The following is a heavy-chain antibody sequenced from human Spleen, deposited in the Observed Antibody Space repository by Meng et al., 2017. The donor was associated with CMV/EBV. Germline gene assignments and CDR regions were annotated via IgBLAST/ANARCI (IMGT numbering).Heavy chain of an antibody. CDR2: INSDRSST. CDR1: GFTFSSYW. Sequence: GGSLRLTCAASGFTFSSYWMHWFRQAPGKGLVWVSLINSDRSSTRYADSVKGRFTISRDNAKNTLYLQMNSLRTADTAVYYCARVDIDRYSYGFTYYYGKDVWGQGTTVTVSS. J-gene: IGHJ6*02. CDR3: ARVDIDRYSYGFTYYYGKDV. D-gene: IGHD5-18*01. V-gene: IGHV3-74*01.